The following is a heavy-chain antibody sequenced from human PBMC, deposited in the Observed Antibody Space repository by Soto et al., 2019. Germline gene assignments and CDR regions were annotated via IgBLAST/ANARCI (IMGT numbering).Heavy chain of an antibody. D-gene: IGHD3-3*01. CDR2: INHSGST. Sequence: QVQLQQWGAGLLKPSETLSLTCAVYGGSFSGYYWSWIRQPPGKGLEWIGEINHSGSTNYNPSLKSRVTISVDKSKNQCSLKLSSVTAADTAVYYCARGQRERLLPHPLDYWGQGTLVTVSS. CDR3: ARGQRERLLPHPLDY. J-gene: IGHJ4*02. CDR1: GGSFSGYY. V-gene: IGHV4-34*01.